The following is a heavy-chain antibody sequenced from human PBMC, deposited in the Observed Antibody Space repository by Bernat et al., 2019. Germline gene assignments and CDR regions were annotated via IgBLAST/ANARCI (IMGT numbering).Heavy chain of an antibody. D-gene: IGHD1-26*01. CDR1: GFTFSTYD. J-gene: IGHJ3*02. CDR3: ARELFIGAFDI. V-gene: IGHV3-30-3*01. CDR2: ISYDGSNK. Sequence: QVQLVESGGGVVQPGRSLRLSCAASGFTFSTYDMHWVRQAPGKGLEWVAVISYDGSNKYYADSVKGRFTISRDNSKNTLYLQMNSLRAEDTAVYYCARELFIGAFDIWGQGTMVTVSS.